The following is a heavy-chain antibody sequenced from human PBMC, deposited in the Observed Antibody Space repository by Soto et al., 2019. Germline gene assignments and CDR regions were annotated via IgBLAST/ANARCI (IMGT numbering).Heavy chain of an antibody. V-gene: IGHV4-39*01. D-gene: IGHD3-3*01. CDR3: ARRSITIFGVTAFDI. J-gene: IGHJ3*02. CDR2: IYYSGST. CDR1: GGSISSSSYY. Sequence: PSETLSLTCTVSGGSISSSSYYWGWIRQPPGKGLEWIGSIYYSGSTYYNPSLKSRVTISVDTSKNQFSLKLSSVTAADTAVYYCARRSITIFGVTAFDIWGQGTMVTVSS.